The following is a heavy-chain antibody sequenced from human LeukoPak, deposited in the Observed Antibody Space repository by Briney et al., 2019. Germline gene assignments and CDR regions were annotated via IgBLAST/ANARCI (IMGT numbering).Heavy chain of an antibody. CDR2: FVLEDGER. V-gene: IGHV1-24*01. Sequence: GASVKVSCKVSGYTLSELSIHWVRQGPGKGLEWMAGFVLEDGERIYAQKFRGRVRVTEDTSTDTAYMELSSLRSEDTAVYYCATLDLPPSTAAVASWGQGTLATVSS. D-gene: IGHD6-13*01. CDR1: GYTLSELS. J-gene: IGHJ5*01. CDR3: ATLDLPPSTAAVAS.